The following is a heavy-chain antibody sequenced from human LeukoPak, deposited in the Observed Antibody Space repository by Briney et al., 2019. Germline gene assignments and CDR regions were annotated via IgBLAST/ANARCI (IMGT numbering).Heavy chain of an antibody. Sequence: GGSLRLSCAASGFTFSSYGMHWVRQAPGKGLEWVAVILYDGSNKYYADSVKGRFTISRDNSKNTLYLQMNSLRAEDTAVYYCARGLGYCTNGVCSNFDYWGQGTLVTVSS. CDR1: GFTFSSYG. D-gene: IGHD2-8*01. V-gene: IGHV3-33*01. J-gene: IGHJ4*02. CDR2: ILYDGSNK. CDR3: ARGLGYCTNGVCSNFDY.